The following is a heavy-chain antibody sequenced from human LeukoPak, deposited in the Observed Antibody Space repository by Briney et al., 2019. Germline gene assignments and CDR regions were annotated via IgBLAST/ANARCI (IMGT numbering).Heavy chain of an antibody. D-gene: IGHD5-24*01. Sequence: SETLSLTCTVSGGSISSGDYCWSWIRQSPGKGLEWIGYSYYSGSTYYNPSLKSRVTISVDTSKNQFSLKLSSVTAADTAVYYCARGRWPPLPTYWGQGTLVTVSS. CDR1: GGSISSGDYC. V-gene: IGHV4-30-4*01. CDR3: ARGRWPPLPTY. J-gene: IGHJ4*02. CDR2: SYYSGST.